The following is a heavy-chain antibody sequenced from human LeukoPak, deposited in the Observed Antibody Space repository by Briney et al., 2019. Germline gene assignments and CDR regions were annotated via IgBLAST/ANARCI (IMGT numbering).Heavy chain of an antibody. CDR3: ARASSTMSSPDY. CDR2: IIPILGIA. Sequence: ASVKVSCKASGGTFSSYAISWVRQAPGQGHEWMGRIIPILGIANYAQKFQGRVTITADKSTSTAYMELSSLRSEDTAVYYCARASSTMSSPDYWGQGTLVTVSS. J-gene: IGHJ4*02. CDR1: GGTFSSYA. D-gene: IGHD5-12*01. V-gene: IGHV1-69*04.